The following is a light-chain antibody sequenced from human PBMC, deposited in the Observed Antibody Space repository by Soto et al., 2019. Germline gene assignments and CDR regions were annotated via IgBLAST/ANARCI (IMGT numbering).Light chain of an antibody. CDR3: VAWDDSLNGRV. V-gene: IGLV1-44*01. J-gene: IGLJ2*01. Sequence: QSVVTQPPSASGTPGQRVTISCSGSRSNIGSNTVNWYQQLPGTAPKLLIYSNNQRPSGVPDRFSGSKSGTSASLAISGLQSEDEADYYCVAWDDSLNGRVCGGGTKLTVL. CDR2: SNN. CDR1: RSNIGSNT.